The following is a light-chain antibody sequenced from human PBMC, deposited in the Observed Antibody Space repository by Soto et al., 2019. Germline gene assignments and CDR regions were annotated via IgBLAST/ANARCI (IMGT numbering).Light chain of an antibody. Sequence: DIVMTQSPDSLAVSLGERATINCKSSQRVLYRSNTKNYLAWYQQKPGQPPKLLIYWASTRGSGVPDRFSGSGSGTDFTLTISSLQAEDVAVYYCQQYYSTPLTFGGGTKVEIK. CDR1: QRVLYRSNTKNY. J-gene: IGKJ4*01. V-gene: IGKV4-1*01. CDR3: QQYYSTPLT. CDR2: WAS.